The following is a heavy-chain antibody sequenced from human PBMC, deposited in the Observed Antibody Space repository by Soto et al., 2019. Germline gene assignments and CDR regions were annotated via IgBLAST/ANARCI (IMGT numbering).Heavy chain of an antibody. CDR3: AKGPYDSSGYYSFDY. CDR2: ISWNSAAI. V-gene: IGHV3-9*01. CDR1: GSTINNYA. J-gene: IGHJ4*02. D-gene: IGHD3-22*01. Sequence: HPGGSLRLTCAASGSTINNYAMHWVRQAPGKGLEWESGISWNSAAIGYADSVRGRFSISRDNAKNSLYLQMNSLRAEDTALYFCAKGPYDSSGYYSFDYWGQGTLVTVSS.